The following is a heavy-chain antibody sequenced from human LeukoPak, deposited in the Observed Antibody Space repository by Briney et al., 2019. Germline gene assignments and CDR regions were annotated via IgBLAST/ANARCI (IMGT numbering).Heavy chain of an antibody. V-gene: IGHV3-9*01. CDR3: AKDRAYDSSGPFDP. J-gene: IGHJ5*02. CDR1: GFTFGNSW. CDR2: ISWNSGSI. Sequence: GGSLRLSCAASGFTFGNSWVPWVRQAPGKGLVWVSGISWNSGSIGYADSVKGRFTISRDNAKNSLYLQMNSLRAEDTALYYCAKDRAYDSSGPFDPWGQGTLVTVSS. D-gene: IGHD3-22*01.